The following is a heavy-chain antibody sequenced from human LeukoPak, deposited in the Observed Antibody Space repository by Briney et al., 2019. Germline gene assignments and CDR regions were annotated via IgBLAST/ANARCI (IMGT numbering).Heavy chain of an antibody. CDR2: INPNSGGT. CDR3: ATEYRGGIQLWSTTRYFDY. CDR1: GYTFTGYY. J-gene: IGHJ4*02. V-gene: IGHV1-2*02. D-gene: IGHD5-18*01. Sequence: ASVKVSCKASGYTFTGYYMHWVRQAPGQGLEWMGWINPNSGGTNYAQKFQGRVTMTRDTSISTAYMELSSLRSEDTAVYYCATEYRGGIQLWSTTRYFDYWGQGTLVTVSS.